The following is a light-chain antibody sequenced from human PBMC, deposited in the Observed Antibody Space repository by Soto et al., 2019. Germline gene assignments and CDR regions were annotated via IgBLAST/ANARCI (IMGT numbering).Light chain of an antibody. Sequence: IRMTQSPSSFSASTGDRVTITCRASQSISSYLNWYQQKPGKAPKLLIYDASSLESGVPSRFSGSGSGTEFTLSISSLQPDDFATYYCQQYNRFLSFGPGTKVDIK. J-gene: IGKJ3*01. CDR3: QQYNRFLS. CDR1: QSISSY. CDR2: DAS. V-gene: IGKV1-5*01.